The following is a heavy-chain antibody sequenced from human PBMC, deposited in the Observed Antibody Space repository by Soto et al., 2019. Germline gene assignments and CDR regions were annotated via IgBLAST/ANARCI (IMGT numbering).Heavy chain of an antibody. CDR3: AKGSGNVVVVAATGY. J-gene: IGHJ4*02. V-gene: IGHV3-23*01. D-gene: IGHD2-15*01. Sequence: GGSLRLSCAASGFTFSSYAMSWVRQAPGKGLEWVSAISGSGGSTYYADSVKGRFTISRDNSKNTLYLQMNSLRAEDTAVYYCAKGSGNVVVVAATGYWGQGTLVTVSS. CDR2: ISGSGGST. CDR1: GFTFSSYA.